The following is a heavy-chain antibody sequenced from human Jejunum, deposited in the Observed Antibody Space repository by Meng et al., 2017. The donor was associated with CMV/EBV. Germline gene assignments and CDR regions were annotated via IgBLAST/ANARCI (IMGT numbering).Heavy chain of an antibody. V-gene: IGHV3-72*01. CDR1: GFTFSDYR. D-gene: IGHD1-7*01. CDR3: ARDGGNYDFANF. CDR2: IRHKAAGYST. J-gene: IGHJ4*02. Sequence: GFTFSDYRMDWVRQAPGKGLEWVARIRHKAAGYSTEYGASVRGRFTVSRDDSKSSVYLRMSRLETEDTAIYYCARDGGNYDFANFWGQGTLVTVSS.